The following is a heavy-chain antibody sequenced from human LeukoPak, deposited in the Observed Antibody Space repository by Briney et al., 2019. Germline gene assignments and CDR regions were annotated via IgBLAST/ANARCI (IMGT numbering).Heavy chain of an antibody. V-gene: IGHV3-15*01. Sequence: KSGGSLRLSCAASGFTFSNAWMSWVRQAPGKGLEWVGRIKSKTDGGTTDYAAPVKGRFTISRDDSKNTLYLQMNSLKTEDTAVYYCTSYLDCGGDCYQYYFDYWGQGTLVTVSS. CDR3: TSYLDCGGDCYQYYFDY. CDR2: IKSKTDGGTT. D-gene: IGHD2-21*02. J-gene: IGHJ4*02. CDR1: GFTFSNAW.